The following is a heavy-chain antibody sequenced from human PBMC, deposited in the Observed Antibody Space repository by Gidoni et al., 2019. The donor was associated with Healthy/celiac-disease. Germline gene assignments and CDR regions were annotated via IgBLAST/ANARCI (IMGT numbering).Heavy chain of an antibody. Sequence: EVQLVESGGGLVQPGGSLRLSCAASGFPFSSYSLHWARQAPGKGLEWGSYISSSSSTIYYADSVKGRCTISRDNAKNSLYLQMNSLRAEDTAVYYCARGFSDSSGWYFLGRQAGFDYWGQGTLVTVSS. V-gene: IGHV3-48*04. CDR3: ARGFSDSSGWYFLGRQAGFDY. CDR2: ISSSSSTI. D-gene: IGHD6-19*01. J-gene: IGHJ4*02. CDR1: GFPFSSYS.